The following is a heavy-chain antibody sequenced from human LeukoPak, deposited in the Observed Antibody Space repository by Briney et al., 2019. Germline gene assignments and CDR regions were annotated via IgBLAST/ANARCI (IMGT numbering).Heavy chain of an antibody. D-gene: IGHD3-10*01. CDR2: ISGSGEIT. J-gene: IGHJ4*02. Sequence: GGSLRLSCAVSGFTFNDYYMSWIRQAPGKGLEWLSYISGSGEITYHAESLKGRFSISRDNAKNPLYLQMNSLRVEDTAVYYCARDMMGSGSTRDYWGQGTLVTVSS. CDR1: GFTFNDYY. CDR3: ARDMMGSGSTRDY. V-gene: IGHV3-11*01.